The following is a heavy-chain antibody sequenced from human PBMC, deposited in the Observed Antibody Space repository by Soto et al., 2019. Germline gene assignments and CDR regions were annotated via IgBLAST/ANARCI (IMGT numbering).Heavy chain of an antibody. V-gene: IGHV3-23*01. Sequence: VGSLRLSCAASGFSFSSYAMSWVRQAPGKGLDWVSAISGSGTKTHYADSVKGRFTISRDNSKNTLYLQMNSLRAEDTAVYYCAKDHPVIEVVKVFEYWGRGALVTVSS. J-gene: IGHJ4*02. CDR2: ISGSGTKT. CDR1: GFSFSSYA. D-gene: IGHD3-22*01. CDR3: AKDHPVIEVVKVFEY.